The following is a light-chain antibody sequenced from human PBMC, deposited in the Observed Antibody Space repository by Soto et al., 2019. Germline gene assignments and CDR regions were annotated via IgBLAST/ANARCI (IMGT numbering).Light chain of an antibody. Sequence: QSALTQPASVSGSPGQSITISCTGTSSDVGGYNYVSWYQQHPGKAPKLMIYDVSNRPSGVSNRFSGSKSGNTASLTISGLQAEDEADYDCSSYTSSSTVLFDGGTQLTVL. CDR2: DVS. CDR3: SSYTSSSTVL. J-gene: IGLJ2*01. CDR1: SSDVGGYNY. V-gene: IGLV2-14*03.